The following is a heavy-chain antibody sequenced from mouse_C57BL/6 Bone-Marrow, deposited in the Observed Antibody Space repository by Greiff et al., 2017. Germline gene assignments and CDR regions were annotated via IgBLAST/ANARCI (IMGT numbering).Heavy chain of an antibody. V-gene: IGHV3-8*01. CDR1: GYSITSDY. Sequence: EVKLMESGPGLAKPSQTLSLTCSFTGYSITSDYWNWIRKFPGTKLEYMGYISYSGSTYYNPSLKSRISITRDTSKNQYYLQLNSVTTEDTATYYCARWGDYGSRPWYFDVWGTGTTVTVSS. CDR3: ARWGDYGSRPWYFDV. J-gene: IGHJ1*03. D-gene: IGHD1-1*01. CDR2: ISYSGST.